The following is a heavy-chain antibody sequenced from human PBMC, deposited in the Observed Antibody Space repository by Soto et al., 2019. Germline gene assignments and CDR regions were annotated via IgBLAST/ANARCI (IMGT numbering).Heavy chain of an antibody. CDR1: GGSISSYY. CDR2: IYYSGST. Sequence: SETLSLTCTVSGGSISSYYLSWIRQPPGKGLEWIGYIYYSGSTNYNPSLKSRVTISVDTSKNQFSLKLSSVTAADTAVYYCARQKLLWFGADFDYWGQGTLVTVSS. D-gene: IGHD3-10*01. CDR3: ARQKLLWFGADFDY. V-gene: IGHV4-59*08. J-gene: IGHJ4*02.